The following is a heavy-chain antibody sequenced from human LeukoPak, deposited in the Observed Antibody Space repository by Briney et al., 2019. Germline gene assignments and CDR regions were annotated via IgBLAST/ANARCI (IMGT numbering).Heavy chain of an antibody. Sequence: SETLSLTCAVYGGSFSAYYWNWIRQSPGKGLEWMGEINHSGSTKYNPSLKSRVSISVDKPKNQFSLRLNSVTAADAAVYYCASRPFHYGFRTHFDSWGQGTLVTVSS. J-gene: IGHJ4*02. CDR2: INHSGST. CDR1: GGSFSAYY. V-gene: IGHV4-34*01. D-gene: IGHD3-10*01. CDR3: ASRPFHYGFRTHFDS.